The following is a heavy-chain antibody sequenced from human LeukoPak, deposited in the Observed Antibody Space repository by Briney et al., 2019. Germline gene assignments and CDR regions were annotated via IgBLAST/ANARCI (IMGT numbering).Heavy chain of an antibody. CDR3: AGDLLLWFGEDFDY. J-gene: IGHJ4*02. Sequence: SGGSLRLSCAASGFTFSSYAMHWVRQAPGKGLEWVAVMSFDGSYQYYADSVKGRFTISRDNSKNSLYLQMNSLRTEDTAVYYCAGDLLLWFGEDFDYWGQGTLVTVSS. CDR1: GFTFSSYA. CDR2: MSFDGSYQ. V-gene: IGHV3-30*04. D-gene: IGHD3-10*01.